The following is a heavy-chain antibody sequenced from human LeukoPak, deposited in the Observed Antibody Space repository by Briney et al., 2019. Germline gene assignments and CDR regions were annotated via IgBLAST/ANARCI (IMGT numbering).Heavy chain of an antibody. V-gene: IGHV3-33*01. Sequence: GGSLRLSCAASGFTFSSYGMHWVRQAPGKGLEWVAVIWYDGSNKYYADSVKGRFTISRDNSKNTLYLQMNSLRAEDTAVYYCARGRDGYNSPFDYWGQGTLVTVSS. J-gene: IGHJ4*02. CDR2: IWYDGSNK. D-gene: IGHD5-24*01. CDR1: GFTFSSYG. CDR3: ARGRDGYNSPFDY.